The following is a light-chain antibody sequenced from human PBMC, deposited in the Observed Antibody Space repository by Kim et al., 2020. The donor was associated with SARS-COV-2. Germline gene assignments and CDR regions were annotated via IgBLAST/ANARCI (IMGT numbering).Light chain of an antibody. CDR3: QQHNSYPLT. CDR2: AAS. CDR1: QDIRNY. J-gene: IGKJ4*01. Sequence: DIQMTQSPSSLSASVGDRVTITCRASQDIRNYLAWFQQIPGKAPKSLIYAASNLQSGVPSRFSASGSGTDFTLTISSLQPEDFATYYCQQHNSYPLTFGGGTKVDIK. V-gene: IGKV1-16*01.